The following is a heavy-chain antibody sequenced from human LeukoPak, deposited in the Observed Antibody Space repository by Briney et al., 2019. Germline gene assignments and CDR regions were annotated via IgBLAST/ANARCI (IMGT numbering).Heavy chain of an antibody. J-gene: IGHJ3*02. D-gene: IGHD3-22*01. CDR2: FYNSGST. V-gene: IGHV4-39*07. CDR1: GGSISSSSYY. Sequence: SETLSLTCTVSGGSISSSSYYWGWIRQPPGKGLEWIGCFYNSGSTNYNPSLQSRVSMSVDTSKNQFSLTLSSVTAADTAVYYCVGANQWLSFDIWGQGTMVTVSS. CDR3: VGANQWLSFDI.